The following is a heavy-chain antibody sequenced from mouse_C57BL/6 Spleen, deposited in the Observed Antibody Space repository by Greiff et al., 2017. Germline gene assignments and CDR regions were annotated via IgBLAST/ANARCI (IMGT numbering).Heavy chain of an antibody. V-gene: IGHV7-3*01. Sequence: EVKLVESGGGLVQPGGSLSLSCAASGFTFTDYYMSWVRQPPGKALEWLGFIRNKANGYTTEYSASVKGRFTISRDNSQSILYLQMNALRAEDSATYYCARYRTGIDYWGQGTTLTVSS. J-gene: IGHJ2*01. CDR2: IRNKANGYTT. D-gene: IGHD4-1*01. CDR3: ARYRTGIDY. CDR1: GFTFTDYY.